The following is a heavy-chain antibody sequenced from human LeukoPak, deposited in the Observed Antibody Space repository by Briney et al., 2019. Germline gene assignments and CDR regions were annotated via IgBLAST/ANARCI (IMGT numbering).Heavy chain of an antibody. CDR3: AKGNTVTTSFDY. V-gene: IGHV3-23*01. CDR2: VTGSGANT. Sequence: PGGSLRLSCAASGFAFSDYSMTWVRQSPGKGLEWVSTVTGSGANTYYGDSVKGRFTISRDNSKYTLYLQMNSLRAEDTAVYYCAKGNTVTTSFDYWGQGTLVTVSS. J-gene: IGHJ4*02. D-gene: IGHD4-17*01. CDR1: GFAFSDYS.